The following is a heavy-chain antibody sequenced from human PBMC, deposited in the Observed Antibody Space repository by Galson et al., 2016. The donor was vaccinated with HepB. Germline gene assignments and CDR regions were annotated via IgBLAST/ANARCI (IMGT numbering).Heavy chain of an antibody. CDR1: GDSVSSNSAG. CDR2: TFYRSNWQN. V-gene: IGHV6-1*01. CDR3: ARSYLLGRGFGS. Sequence: CAISGDSVSSNSAGWNWIRQSPSRGLEWLGRTFYRSNWQNDYAESVKSRITINPDTSINQFSLHLDSVTPEDTAVYYCARSYLLGRGFGSWGQGTLVIVSS. J-gene: IGHJ4*02. D-gene: IGHD7-27*01.